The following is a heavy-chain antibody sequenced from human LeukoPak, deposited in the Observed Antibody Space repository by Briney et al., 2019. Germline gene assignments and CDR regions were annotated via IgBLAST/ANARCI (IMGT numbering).Heavy chain of an antibody. J-gene: IGHJ4*02. V-gene: IGHV7-4-1*02. CDR2: INTNTGNP. Sequence: ASVKVSCKASGDTFNIYAITWVRQAPGQGLEWMGWINTNTGNPTYAQGFTGRFVFSLDTSVSTAYLQISSLKAEDTAVYYCARAIYYYDSRDYYYFDYWGQGTLVTVSS. D-gene: IGHD3-22*01. CDR1: GDTFNIYA. CDR3: ARAIYYYDSRDYYYFDY.